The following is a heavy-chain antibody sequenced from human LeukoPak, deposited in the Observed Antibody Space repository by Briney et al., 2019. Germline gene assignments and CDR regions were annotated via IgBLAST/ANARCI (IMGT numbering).Heavy chain of an antibody. CDR2: ISYDGSNK. D-gene: IGHD6-13*01. Sequence: PGGSLRLSCAASGFTFSSYVMHWVRQAPGKGLEWVAVISYDGSNKYYADSVKGRFTISRDNSKNTLYLQMNSLRAEDTAVYYCARDPRYSSSWYLLDYWGQGTLVTVSS. CDR3: ARDPRYSSSWYLLDY. CDR1: GFTFSSYV. J-gene: IGHJ4*02. V-gene: IGHV3-30*04.